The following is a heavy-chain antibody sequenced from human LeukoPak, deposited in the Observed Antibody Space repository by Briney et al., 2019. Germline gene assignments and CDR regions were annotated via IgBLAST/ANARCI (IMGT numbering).Heavy chain of an antibody. CDR1: GGTFSSYA. D-gene: IGHD3-3*01. Sequence: GSSVKVSCKASGGTFSSYAISWVRQAPGQGLEWMGGIIPIFGTANYAEKFQGRVTITTDESTSTAYMELSSLRSEDTAVHYCARQTYYAFDYWGQGTLVTVSS. V-gene: IGHV1-69*05. J-gene: IGHJ4*02. CDR3: ARQTYYAFDY. CDR2: IIPIFGTA.